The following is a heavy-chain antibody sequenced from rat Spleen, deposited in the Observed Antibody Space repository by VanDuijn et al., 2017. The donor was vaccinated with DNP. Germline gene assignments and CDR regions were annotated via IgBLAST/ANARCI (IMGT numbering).Heavy chain of an antibody. D-gene: IGHD1-2*01. Sequence: EVQLVESGGGLVQPGRSLRLSCAASGFTFSDYYMAWVRQAPTKGLEWVATISTSGGSTYYQDSVKGRFTISRDNAKSTLYLQMDSLRSEDTATYNCTTDRTIAAPSYWGQGTLVTVSS. CDR3: TTDRTIAAPSY. CDR1: GFTFSDYY. J-gene: IGHJ3*01. V-gene: IGHV5-27*01. CDR2: ISTSGGST.